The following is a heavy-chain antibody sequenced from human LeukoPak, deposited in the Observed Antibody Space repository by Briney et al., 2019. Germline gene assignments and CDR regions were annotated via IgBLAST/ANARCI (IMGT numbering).Heavy chain of an antibody. Sequence: GGSLRLSCVASGFTFSTYVMSWVRRAPGKGLEWVASLSNSGGTTYSADSVQGRFTISRDNSKSTLYLQMNSLRAEDTAVYYCAKGRIAIYSSGWTDYFDYWGQGTLVTVSS. CDR2: LSNSGGTT. V-gene: IGHV3-23*01. J-gene: IGHJ4*02. CDR3: AKGRIAIYSSGWTDYFDY. CDR1: GFTFSTYV. D-gene: IGHD6-19*01.